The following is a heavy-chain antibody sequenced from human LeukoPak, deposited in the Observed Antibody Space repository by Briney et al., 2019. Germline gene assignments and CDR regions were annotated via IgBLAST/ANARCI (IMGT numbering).Heavy chain of an antibody. CDR1: GYTFTRNY. CDR3: ARDGASVFGSLEPGS. J-gene: IGHJ5*02. D-gene: IGHD2-8*01. Sequence: ASVKVSCKASGYTFTRNYMLWVRQAPGQGLEWMGIINPSDGRTRYAQNFQGRVTMIRDTSTSTVYMELSSLRSEDTAVYYCARDGASVFGSLEPGSWGQGTLVTVSS. CDR2: INPSDGRT. V-gene: IGHV1-46*01.